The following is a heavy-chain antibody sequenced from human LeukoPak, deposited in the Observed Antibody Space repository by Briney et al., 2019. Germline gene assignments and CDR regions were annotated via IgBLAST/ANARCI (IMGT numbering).Heavy chain of an antibody. Sequence: GGSLRLSCAASGFTITPYWMSSVRQAPGKGLEWVASINPAGSDKYYIDSVKGRFTISRDNAENSFYLQMNSLRGEDTAVYYCARLTTMVTTFVYWGQGALVTVSS. D-gene: IGHD4/OR15-4a*01. CDR3: ARLTTMVTTFVY. CDR1: GFTITPYW. J-gene: IGHJ4*02. CDR2: INPAGSDK. V-gene: IGHV3-7*01.